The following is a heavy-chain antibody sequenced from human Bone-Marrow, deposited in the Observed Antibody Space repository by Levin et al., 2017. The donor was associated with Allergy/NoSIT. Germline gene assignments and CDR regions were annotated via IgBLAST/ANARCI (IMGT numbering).Heavy chain of an antibody. CDR2: IKHDGSGT. V-gene: IGHV3-74*01. CDR3: IRDVYTSFQS. D-gene: IGHD6-6*01. CDR1: GFTFSSYW. J-gene: IGHJ5*02. Sequence: QPGGSLRLSCAASGFTFSSYWMHWVRQAPGKGLVWVSRIKHDGSGTGYAGSVKGRFTISRDNAKNTLYLEMNSLRVDDSALYYCIRDVYTSFQSWGQGTLVTVSS.